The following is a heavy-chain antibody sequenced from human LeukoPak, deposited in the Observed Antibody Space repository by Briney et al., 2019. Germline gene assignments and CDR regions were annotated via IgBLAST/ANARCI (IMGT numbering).Heavy chain of an antibody. J-gene: IGHJ3*02. D-gene: IGHD2-15*01. CDR2: ISSSGNPI. V-gene: IGHV3-48*03. CDR1: GFTFSSYE. CDR3: ARERIGDDAFDI. Sequence: GGSLRLSCAASGFTFSSYEMNWVRQAPGKGREWVSYISSSGNPIYYADSVKGRFTISRDNAKNSLYLQMNSLRAEDTALYYCARERIGDDAFDIWGQGTMVTVSS.